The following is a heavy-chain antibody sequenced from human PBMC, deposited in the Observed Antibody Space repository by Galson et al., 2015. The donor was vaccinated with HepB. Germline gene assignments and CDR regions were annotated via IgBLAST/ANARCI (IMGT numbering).Heavy chain of an antibody. J-gene: IGHJ2*01. D-gene: IGHD6-13*01. CDR2: INAGNGNT. Sequence: SVKVSCKASGYTFTSYAMHWVRQAPGQRLEWMGWINAGNGNTKYSQKFQGRVTITRDTSASTAYMELSSLRSEDTAVYYCARVGARGSSWTYWYFDLWGRGTLVTVSS. CDR1: GYTFTSYA. CDR3: ARVGARGSSWTYWYFDL. V-gene: IGHV1-3*01.